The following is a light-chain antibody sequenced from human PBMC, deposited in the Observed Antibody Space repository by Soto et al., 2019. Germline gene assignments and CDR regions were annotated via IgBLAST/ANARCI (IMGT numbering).Light chain of an antibody. J-gene: IGKJ1*01. Sequence: DIQMTQSPSTLPASVGDRVTITCRASQSISGWLAWYQQKPGKAPKLLIYDASSLESGVPSRFSGSGSGTEFPLTISSLQPDDFATYYCQQYNSYSGTFGQGTKVDIK. CDR1: QSISGW. V-gene: IGKV1-5*01. CDR3: QQYNSYSGT. CDR2: DAS.